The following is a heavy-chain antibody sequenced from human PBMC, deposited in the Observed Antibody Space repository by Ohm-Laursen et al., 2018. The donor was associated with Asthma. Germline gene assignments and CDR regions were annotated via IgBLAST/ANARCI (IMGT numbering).Heavy chain of an antibody. J-gene: IGHJ4*02. Sequence: SSVKVSCNASGGTFSSYAISWVRQAPGQGLEWMGGIIPIFGTANYAQKFQGRVTITADESTSTAYMELSSLRSEDTAVYYCARGGSGYDSDAFDYWGQGTLVTVSS. CDR3: ARGGSGYDSDAFDY. D-gene: IGHD5-12*01. CDR2: IIPIFGTA. V-gene: IGHV1-69*13. CDR1: GGTFSSYA.